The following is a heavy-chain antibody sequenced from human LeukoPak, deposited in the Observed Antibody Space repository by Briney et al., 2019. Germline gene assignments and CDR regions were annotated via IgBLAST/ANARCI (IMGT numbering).Heavy chain of an antibody. Sequence: ASVKVSCKASGYTFTSYYMHWVRQAPGQGLEWMGWINPNSGGTNYAQKFQGRVTMTRDTSISTAYMELSRLRSDDTAVYYCARRGYDSSSARGAFDIWGQGTMVTVSS. J-gene: IGHJ3*02. V-gene: IGHV1-2*02. CDR1: GYTFTSYY. CDR3: ARRGYDSSSARGAFDI. CDR2: INPNSGGT. D-gene: IGHD6-13*01.